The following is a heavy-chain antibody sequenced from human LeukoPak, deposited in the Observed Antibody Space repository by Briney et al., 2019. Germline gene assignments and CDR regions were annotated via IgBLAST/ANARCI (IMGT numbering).Heavy chain of an antibody. D-gene: IGHD3-10*01. CDR1: GFTFSSYG. Sequence: GGSLRLSCAASGFTFSSYGMHWVRQARGKGLEWVAFIRYDGSNKYYADSVKGRFTISRDNSKNTLYLQMNSLRAEDTAVYYCAKDGVRYGDKYNWFDPWGQGTLVTVSS. CDR3: AKDGVRYGDKYNWFDP. V-gene: IGHV3-30*02. CDR2: IRYDGSNK. J-gene: IGHJ5*02.